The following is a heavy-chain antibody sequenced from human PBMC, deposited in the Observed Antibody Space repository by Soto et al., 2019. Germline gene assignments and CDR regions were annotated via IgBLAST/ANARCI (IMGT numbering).Heavy chain of an antibody. CDR1: GFTFSNHG. D-gene: IGHD2-8*01. J-gene: IGHJ6*02. V-gene: IGHV1-18*01. Sequence: ASVQGSCKGSGFTFSNHGLNRVRQAPGHGLEWMGWVSANNGHTNYAQNLQGRVSMTTDTSTSTAYMELRGLTFDDTAVYYCARDIESVTAKHFFYYYAMDVWGQGTTVTVSS. CDR2: VSANNGHT. CDR3: ARDIESVTAKHFFYYYAMDV.